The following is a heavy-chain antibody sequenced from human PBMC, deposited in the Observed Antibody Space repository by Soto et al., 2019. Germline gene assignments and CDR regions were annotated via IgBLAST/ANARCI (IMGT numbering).Heavy chain of an antibody. V-gene: IGHV1-69*02. Sequence: QVQLVQSGAEVKKPGSSVKVSCKASGGTFSSYTISWVRQAPGQGLEWMGRIIPILGIANYAQKFQGRVTITADKSTSTAYMELSSLRSEDTAVYYCARVADSSGYYYYFDYWGQGTLVTVSS. J-gene: IGHJ4*02. CDR3: ARVADSSGYYYYFDY. CDR1: GGTFSSYT. CDR2: IIPILGIA. D-gene: IGHD3-22*01.